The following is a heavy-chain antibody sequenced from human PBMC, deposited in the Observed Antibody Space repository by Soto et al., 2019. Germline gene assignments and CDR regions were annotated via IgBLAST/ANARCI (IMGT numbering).Heavy chain of an antibody. Sequence: QLQLQESGSGLVKPSQTLSLTCAVSGGSISSGGYSWSWIRQPPGKGLEWIGYTYHSGSTYYNPHLTSRGTISVDRSKNQFSLKLSSVTAADTAVYYCARAHYGDYGYGMDVWGQGTTVTVSS. CDR1: GGSISSGGYS. CDR3: ARAHYGDYGYGMDV. J-gene: IGHJ6*02. CDR2: TYHSGST. D-gene: IGHD4-17*01. V-gene: IGHV4-30-2*01.